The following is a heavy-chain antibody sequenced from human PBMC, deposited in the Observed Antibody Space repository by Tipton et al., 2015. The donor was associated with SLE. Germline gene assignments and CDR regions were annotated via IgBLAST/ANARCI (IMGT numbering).Heavy chain of an antibody. CDR1: GGSISHFY. CDR2: IYYSGTT. D-gene: IGHD2-8*01. Sequence: TLSLTCSVSGGSISHFYWSWIRQPPGKGLEWIAYIYYSGTTNYNPSLKSRVSISVDTSKNHFSLNLYSVTAADTAVYYCARGGASVLIRNCYFDYWGQGSLVTVSS. CDR3: ARGGASVLIRNCYFDY. J-gene: IGHJ4*01. V-gene: IGHV4-59*12.